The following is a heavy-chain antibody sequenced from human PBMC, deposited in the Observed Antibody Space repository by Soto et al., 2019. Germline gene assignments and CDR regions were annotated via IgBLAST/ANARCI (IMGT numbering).Heavy chain of an antibody. J-gene: IGHJ4*02. V-gene: IGHV4-59*01. CDR2: IYYSGST. CDR3: ARDRNGFDY. CDR1: GGSISSYY. Sequence: SETLSLTCTVSGGSISSYYWSWIRQPPGKGLEWIGYIYYSGSTNYNPSLKSRVTISVDTSKNQFSLKLSSVTAADTAVYYCARDRNGFDYWGQGTLVTVSS. D-gene: IGHD2-8*01.